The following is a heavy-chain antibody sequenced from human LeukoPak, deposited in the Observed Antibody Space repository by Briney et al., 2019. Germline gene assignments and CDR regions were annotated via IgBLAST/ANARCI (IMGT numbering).Heavy chain of an antibody. CDR1: GGTFSSYA. CDR2: IIPIFGTA. J-gene: IGHJ5*02. V-gene: IGHV1-69*05. Sequence: VASVKVSCKASGGTFSSYAISWVRQAPGQGLEWMGRIIPIFGTANYAQKFQGRVTITTDESTSTAYMELSSLRSEDTAVYYCARHPYYDFWSGYYDNWFDPWGQGTLVTVSS. D-gene: IGHD3-3*01. CDR3: ARHPYYDFWSGYYDNWFDP.